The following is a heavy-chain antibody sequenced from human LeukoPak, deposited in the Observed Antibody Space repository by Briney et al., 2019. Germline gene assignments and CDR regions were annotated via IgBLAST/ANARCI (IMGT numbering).Heavy chain of an antibody. CDR3: ARSVDYDFWSGRDYMDV. J-gene: IGHJ6*02. Sequence: GASVKVSCKASGYTFTGYYMHWVRQAPVQGLEWMGWINPNSGGTNYAQKFQGRVTMTRDTSISTAYMELSRLRSDDTAVYYCARSVDYDFWSGRDYMDVWGQGTTVTVSS. CDR1: GYTFTGYY. CDR2: INPNSGGT. V-gene: IGHV1-2*02. D-gene: IGHD3-3*01.